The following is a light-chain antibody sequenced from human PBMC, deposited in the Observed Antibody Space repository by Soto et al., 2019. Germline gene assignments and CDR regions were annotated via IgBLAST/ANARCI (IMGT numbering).Light chain of an antibody. CDR3: SSWDDNLDAEV. CDR2: TND. J-gene: IGLJ1*01. CDR1: SSNFGSNT. V-gene: IGLV1-44*01. Sequence: QSVLTQPPSASGTPGQRVTISCSGSSSNFGSNTVNWYQQLPGTAPKLLIYTNDQRPSGVPDRFSGSKSGTSASLAISGLQFEDEADYHCSSWDDNLDAEVFGAGTKVTVL.